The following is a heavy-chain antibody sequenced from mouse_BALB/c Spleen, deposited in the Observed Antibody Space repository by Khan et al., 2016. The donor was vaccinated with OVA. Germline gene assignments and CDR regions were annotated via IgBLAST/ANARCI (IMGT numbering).Heavy chain of an antibody. CDR3: ARSHYDVYPYYFDY. Sequence: QVQLQPPGVELVRPGASVKLSCKASGYSFTSYWMNWVKQRPGQGLEWIGMIHPSDNETRLNQKFKDKATLTVDKSSSTAYMQLSSPTSEDSAVYSCARSHYDVYPYYFDYWGQGTTLTVSS. J-gene: IGHJ2*01. V-gene: IGHV1-74*01. CDR2: IHPSDNET. CDR1: GYSFTSYW. D-gene: IGHD2-3*01.